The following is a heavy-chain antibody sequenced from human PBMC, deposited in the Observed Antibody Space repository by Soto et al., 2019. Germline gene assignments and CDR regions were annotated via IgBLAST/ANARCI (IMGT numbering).Heavy chain of an antibody. D-gene: IGHD3-16*02. Sequence: GGSLRLSCAASGFTFSSYWMHWVRQAPGKGLVWVSRINSDESRITYADSVKGRFTISRDNAKNTLYLQMNSLGAEDTAVYYCARGWGTYRISDYWGQGTLVTVSS. CDR3: ARGWGTYRISDY. V-gene: IGHV3-74*01. J-gene: IGHJ4*02. CDR2: INSDESRI. CDR1: GFTFSSYW.